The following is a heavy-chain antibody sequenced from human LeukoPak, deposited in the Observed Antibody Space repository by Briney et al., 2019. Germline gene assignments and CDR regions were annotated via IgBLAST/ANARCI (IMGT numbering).Heavy chain of an antibody. CDR2: MNPNSGNT. Sequence: ASVKVSCKASGYTFTSYDINWVRQATGQGLEWMGWMNPNSGNTGYAQKFQGRVTMTRNTSISTAYMELSSLRSEDTAVYYCARGLHSSSDFDYWGQGTLVTVPS. D-gene: IGHD6-13*01. CDR1: GYTFTSYD. V-gene: IGHV1-8*01. CDR3: ARGLHSSSDFDY. J-gene: IGHJ4*02.